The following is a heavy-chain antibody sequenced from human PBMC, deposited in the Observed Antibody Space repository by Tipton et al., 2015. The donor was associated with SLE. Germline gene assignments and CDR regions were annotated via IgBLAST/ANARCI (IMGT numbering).Heavy chain of an antibody. D-gene: IGHD5-24*01. CDR3: ARERRDGYNYDY. CDR1: GFTFSSYE. CDR2: ISSSGSTI. J-gene: IGHJ4*02. V-gene: IGHV3-48*03. Sequence: GSLRLSCAASGFTFSSYEMNWVRQAPGKGLEWVSYISSSGSTIYYADSLKGRFTISRDNAKNSLYLQMNSLRAEDTAVYYCARERRDGYNYDYWGQGTLVTVSS.